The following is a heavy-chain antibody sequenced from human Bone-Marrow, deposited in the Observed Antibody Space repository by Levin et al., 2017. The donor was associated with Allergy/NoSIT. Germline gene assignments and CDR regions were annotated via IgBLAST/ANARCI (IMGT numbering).Heavy chain of an antibody. CDR2: IYVVGSK. CDR3: ARHKDGYNFVWYYDL. CDR1: GFTVGSTY. J-gene: IGHJ2*01. Sequence: GGSLRLSCAASGFTVGSTYMSWVRQTPGKGLEWVSSIYVVGSKFYADSVQGRFTISRDNSKNTLYLQMDSLRVEDTAVYYCARHKDGYNFVWYYDLWGRGALVSVSS. V-gene: IGHV3-66*04. D-gene: IGHD5-24*01.